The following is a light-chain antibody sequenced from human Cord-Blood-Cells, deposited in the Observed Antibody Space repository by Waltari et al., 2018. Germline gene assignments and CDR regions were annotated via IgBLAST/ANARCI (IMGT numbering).Light chain of an antibody. J-gene: IGKJ4*01. CDR3: QQRSNWLT. Sequence: EIVWTQSPATLSLSPGERANLSCRASQSVSSYLAWYQQKPGQAPRLLIYDAYNRATGIPARFSGSGSWTDFTLTISSLEPEDFAVYYCQQRSNWLTFGGGTKVEIK. CDR2: DAY. V-gene: IGKV3-11*01. CDR1: QSVSSY.